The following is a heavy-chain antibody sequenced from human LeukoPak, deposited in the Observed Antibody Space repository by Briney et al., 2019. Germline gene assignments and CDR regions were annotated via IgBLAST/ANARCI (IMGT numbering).Heavy chain of an antibody. V-gene: IGHV1-46*03. CDR1: GYTFTSYY. D-gene: IGHD2-2*01. J-gene: IGHJ3*02. Sequence: ASEKVSCKASGYTFTSYYMHWVRQAPGQGLEWMGIINPSGGSTSYAQKFQGRVTMTRDTSTSTVYMELSSLRSEDTAVYYCSSGGYCSSTSCYGFAFDIWGQGTMVTVSS. CDR2: INPSGGST. CDR3: SSGGYCSSTSCYGFAFDI.